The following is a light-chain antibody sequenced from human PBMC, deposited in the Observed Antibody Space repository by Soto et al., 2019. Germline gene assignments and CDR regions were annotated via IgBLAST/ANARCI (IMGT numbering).Light chain of an antibody. CDR2: VESSGNY. CDR1: SGHSTYT. Sequence: QPVLTQSSSASASLGSSVRLTCTLSSGHSTYTIAWHQQQPGKAPRFLMKVESSGNYNKGSGVLDRFSGSSSGADRYLTISNLQFEDEVDYYCETWDSNTRVFGGGTQLTVL. V-gene: IGLV4-60*02. J-gene: IGLJ2*01. CDR3: ETWDSNTRV.